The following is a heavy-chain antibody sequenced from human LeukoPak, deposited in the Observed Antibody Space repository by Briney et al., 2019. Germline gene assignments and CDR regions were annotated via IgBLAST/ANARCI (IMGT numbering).Heavy chain of an antibody. CDR3: ARSGYSYGPLHY. Sequence: SETLSLTCTVSGGSISTYYWSWIRQPPGKGLEWIGEINHSGSTDYNPSLKSRVTISVDTSKNQFSLKLSSVTAADTAVYYCARSGYSYGPLHYWGQGTLVTVSS. J-gene: IGHJ4*02. V-gene: IGHV4-34*01. CDR1: GGSISTYY. CDR2: INHSGST. D-gene: IGHD5-18*01.